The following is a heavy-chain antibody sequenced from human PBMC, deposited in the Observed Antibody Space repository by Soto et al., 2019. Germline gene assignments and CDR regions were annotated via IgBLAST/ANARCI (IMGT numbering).Heavy chain of an antibody. D-gene: IGHD5-12*01. V-gene: IGHV6-1*01. Sequence: SQTLSLTCAISGDSVSSNTASWNWIRQSPSRGLEWLGRTFFRSKWYNDYAVSVKSRIIINPDTSNNQFSLQLNSVTPEDTAVYFCAKGDNLGPKTGYAFDPWGQGIMVTVSS. CDR1: GDSVSSNTAS. CDR3: AKGDNLGPKTGYAFDP. CDR2: TFFRSKWYN. J-gene: IGHJ5*02.